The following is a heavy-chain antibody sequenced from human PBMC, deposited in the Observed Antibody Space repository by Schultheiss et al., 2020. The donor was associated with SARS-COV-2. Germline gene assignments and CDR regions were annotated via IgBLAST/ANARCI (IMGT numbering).Heavy chain of an antibody. J-gene: IGHJ6*02. CDR3: ARVGITIFGVVIWDYYYGMDV. CDR2: IYSGGST. V-gene: IGHV3-66*01. Sequence: GGSLRLSCAASGFTVSSNYMSWVRQAPGKGLEWVSVIYSGGSTYYADSVKGRFTISRDNSKNSLYLQMNSLRAEDTAVYYCARVGITIFGVVIWDYYYGMDVWGQGTTVTVSS. CDR1: GFTVSSNY. D-gene: IGHD3-3*01.